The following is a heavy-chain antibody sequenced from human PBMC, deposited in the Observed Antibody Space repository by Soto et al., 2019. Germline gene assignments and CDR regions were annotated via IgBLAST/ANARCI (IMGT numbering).Heavy chain of an antibody. CDR2: IRAYNGNT. J-gene: IGHJ4*02. CDR3: ARDLPPVDY. V-gene: IGHV1-18*01. CDR1: GYTFSSYH. Sequence: QIQLVQSGAEVKKPGASVKVSCKASGYTFSSYHITWVRQAPGQGLEWMGWIRAYNGNTNYAQSLQGRVTMTTDPSTRTAYMELRILRSDDTAVYYCARDLPPVDYWGPGTLVTVSS.